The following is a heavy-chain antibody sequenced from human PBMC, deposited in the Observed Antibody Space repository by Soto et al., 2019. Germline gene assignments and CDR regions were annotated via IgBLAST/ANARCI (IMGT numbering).Heavy chain of an antibody. Sequence: ASVKVSCKASGYTFTSYGISWVRQAPGQGLEWMGWISAYNGNTNYAQKLQGRVTMTTDASTSTAYMELRSLRSDDTAVYCCAREGAAAGKGWFAPWGQGTLVTVSS. CDR3: AREGAAAGKGWFAP. V-gene: IGHV1-18*04. CDR1: GYTFTSYG. CDR2: ISAYNGNT. J-gene: IGHJ5*02. D-gene: IGHD6-13*01.